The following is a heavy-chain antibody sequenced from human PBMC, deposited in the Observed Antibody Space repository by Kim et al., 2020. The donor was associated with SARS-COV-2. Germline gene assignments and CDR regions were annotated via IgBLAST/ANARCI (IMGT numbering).Heavy chain of an antibody. Sequence: GGSLRLSCAASGFTFSSYWMSWVRQAPGKGLEWVANIKQDGSEKYYVDSVKGRFTISRDNAKNSLYLQMNSLRAEDTAVYYCARDFGDIVATNDVWGQGTTVTVSS. J-gene: IGHJ6*02. CDR3: ARDFGDIVATNDV. V-gene: IGHV3-7*01. D-gene: IGHD5-12*01. CDR2: IKQDGSEK. CDR1: GFTFSSYW.